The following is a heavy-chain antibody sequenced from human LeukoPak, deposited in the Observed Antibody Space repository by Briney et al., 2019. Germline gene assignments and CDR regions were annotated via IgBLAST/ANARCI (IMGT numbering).Heavy chain of an antibody. Sequence: SETLSLTCAVYGGSFSGYYWSWIRQPPGKGLEWIGEINHSGSTNYNPSLKSRVTISVDTSKNQFSLKLSSVTAADTAVYYCARENLVGRYGGNSNSLYYYYGMDVWGQGTTVTVSS. V-gene: IGHV4-34*01. J-gene: IGHJ6*02. D-gene: IGHD2-21*02. CDR3: ARENLVGRYGGNSNSLYYYYGMDV. CDR1: GGSFSGYY. CDR2: INHSGST.